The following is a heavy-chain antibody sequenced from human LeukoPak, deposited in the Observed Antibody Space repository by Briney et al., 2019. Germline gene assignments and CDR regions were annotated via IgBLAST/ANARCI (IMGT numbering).Heavy chain of an antibody. Sequence: GGSLRLSCAASGFTFSSYWMHWVRQAPGKGLVWVSRISSDGSSTTYADSVKGRFTISRDNAKNTLYLQMNSLRAEDTAVYYCAGVGLYCSGGSCYDCWGQGTLVTVSS. J-gene: IGHJ4*02. CDR1: GFTFSSYW. D-gene: IGHD2-15*01. CDR2: ISSDGSST. V-gene: IGHV3-74*03. CDR3: AGVGLYCSGGSCYDC.